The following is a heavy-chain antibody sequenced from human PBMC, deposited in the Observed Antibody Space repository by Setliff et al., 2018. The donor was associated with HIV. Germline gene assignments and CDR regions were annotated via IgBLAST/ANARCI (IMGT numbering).Heavy chain of an antibody. D-gene: IGHD3-10*01. CDR2: INAGNGNT. Sequence: ASVKVSCKASGYTFTSYAMNWVRQAPGQGLEWMGWINAGNGNTKYSQKFQGRVTFTRDTSASTAYMELSSLRSEDTAVYYCAREGKFRYYYYMDVWGKGTTVTVSS. V-gene: IGHV1-3*01. J-gene: IGHJ6*03. CDR3: AREGKFRYYYYMDV. CDR1: GYTFTSYA.